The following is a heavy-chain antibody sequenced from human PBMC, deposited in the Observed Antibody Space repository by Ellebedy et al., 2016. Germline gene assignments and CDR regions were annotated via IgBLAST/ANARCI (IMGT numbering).Heavy chain of an antibody. CDR2: ISAGSDTT. CDR1: GFNFNTFF. J-gene: IGHJ4*02. Sequence: GESLKISCTASGFNFNTFFMSWVRQAPGKGLEWVSTISAGSDTTRLADSVKGRFTISRDNSKNTLYLQMNNLRVDDTALYYCRQGHYFDQWGQGALVTVSS. CDR3: RQGHYFDQ. V-gene: IGHV3-23*01.